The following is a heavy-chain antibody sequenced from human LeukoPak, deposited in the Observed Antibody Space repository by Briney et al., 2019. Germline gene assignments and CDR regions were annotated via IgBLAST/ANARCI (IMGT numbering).Heavy chain of an antibody. D-gene: IGHD3-22*01. CDR2: INWNGGST. CDR3: ARDGVMGLIPGYYSGRRGMDV. Sequence: GGSQRLSCAASGFTFDDYGMSWVRQAPGKGLEWVSGINWNGGSTGYADSVKGRFTISRDNAKNSLYLQMNSLRAEDTALYHCARDGVMGLIPGYYSGRRGMDVWGQGTTVTVSS. CDR1: GFTFDDYG. J-gene: IGHJ6*02. V-gene: IGHV3-20*01.